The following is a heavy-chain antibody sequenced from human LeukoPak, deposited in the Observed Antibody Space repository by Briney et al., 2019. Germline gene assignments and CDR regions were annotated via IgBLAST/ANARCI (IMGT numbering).Heavy chain of an antibody. D-gene: IGHD2/OR15-2a*01. CDR2: IDYSGST. CDR1: TGSVVSGASD. V-gene: IGHV4-39*01. Sequence: PSETLSLTFTVATGSVVSGASDSGWIRQSPGKGLEWIASIDYSGSTYYNPSLESRVTITVDTSKSQFSLNLTSMNAEDTAVYYAAKISTIALVKNLTSIHFDHWGQGTLATVSS. CDR3: AKISTIALVKNLTSIHFDH. J-gene: IGHJ4*02.